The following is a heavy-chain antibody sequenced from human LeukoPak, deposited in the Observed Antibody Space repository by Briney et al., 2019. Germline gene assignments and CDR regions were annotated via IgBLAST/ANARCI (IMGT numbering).Heavy chain of an antibody. CDR1: GYTFTSYD. CDR3: ARDSTYYDFWSGYGSQVYFDY. Sequence: ASVKVSCKASGYTFTSYDINWVRQATGQGLEWMGWMNPNSGNTGYAQKFQGRVTMTRNTSISTAYMELSSLRSEDTAAYYCARDSTYYDFWSGYGSQVYFDYWGQGTLVTVSS. J-gene: IGHJ4*02. V-gene: IGHV1-8*01. CDR2: MNPNSGNT. D-gene: IGHD3-3*01.